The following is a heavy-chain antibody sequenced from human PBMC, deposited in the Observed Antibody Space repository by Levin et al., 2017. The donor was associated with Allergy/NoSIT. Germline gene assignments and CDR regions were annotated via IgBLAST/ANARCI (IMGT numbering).Heavy chain of an antibody. CDR3: TTEPNEGLVPAAIMGYYYYGMDV. D-gene: IGHD2-2*02. CDR2: IKSKTDGGTT. CDR1: GFTFSNAW. J-gene: IGHJ6*02. V-gene: IGHV3-15*01. Sequence: GESLKISCAASGFTFSNAWMSWVRQAPGKGLEWVGRIKSKTDGGTTDYAAPVKGRFTISRDDSKNTLYLQMNSLKTEDTAVYYCTTEPNEGLVPAAIMGYYYYGMDVWGQGTTVTVSS.